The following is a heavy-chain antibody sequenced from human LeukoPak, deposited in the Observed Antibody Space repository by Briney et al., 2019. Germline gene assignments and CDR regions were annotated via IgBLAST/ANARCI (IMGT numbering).Heavy chain of an antibody. D-gene: IGHD5-12*01. J-gene: IGHJ4*02. Sequence: ASVKVSCKASGYTFTNYYMNWVRQAPGQGLEWMGIINPSGGSTSYAQKFQGRVTVTRDTSTSTVYMELSSLRSEDTAMYYCAREGEIGYDLSDYWGQGTLVTVSS. CDR2: INPSGGST. CDR1: GYTFTNYY. CDR3: AREGEIGYDLSDY. V-gene: IGHV1-46*01.